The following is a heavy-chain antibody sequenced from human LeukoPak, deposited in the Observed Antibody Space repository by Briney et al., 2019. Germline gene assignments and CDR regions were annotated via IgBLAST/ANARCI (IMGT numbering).Heavy chain of an antibody. CDR2: VGDDEKT. V-gene: IGHV3-30*04. Sequence: GGSLRLSCVASGLTLTGHSMHWVRQAPGKGLDWVAVVGDDEKTFYADSLKGRFTISRDNSKNSLYLQMKSLRAEDTAVYYCARGKTSQNIVTRKTYNWFDPWGQGTLVTVSS. J-gene: IGHJ5*02. CDR1: GLTLTGHS. D-gene: IGHD2/OR15-2a*01. CDR3: ARGKTSQNIVTRKTYNWFDP.